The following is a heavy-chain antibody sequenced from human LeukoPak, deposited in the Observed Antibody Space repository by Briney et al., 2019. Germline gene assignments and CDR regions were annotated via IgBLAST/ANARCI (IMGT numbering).Heavy chain of an antibody. J-gene: IGHJ2*01. Sequence: GGSLRLSCEASGFTFGTYGMTWVRQAPGKGLKWVSGITGSSTWTYYADSVRGRFTISRDNSKNTLHLQMNNLTADDTAIYYCARELVSLGTGYFDLWGRGTLVTVSS. CDR1: GFTFGTYG. V-gene: IGHV3-23*01. CDR2: ITGSSTWT. D-gene: IGHD7-27*01. CDR3: ARELVSLGTGYFDL.